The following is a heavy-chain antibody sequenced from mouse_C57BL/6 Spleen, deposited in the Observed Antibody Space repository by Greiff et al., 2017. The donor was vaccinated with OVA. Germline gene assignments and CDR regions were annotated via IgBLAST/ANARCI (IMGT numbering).Heavy chain of an antibody. D-gene: IGHD1-1*02. CDR1: GYTFTSYW. V-gene: IGHV1-53*01. J-gene: IGHJ2*01. CDR3: ARWYRDNSLDY. CDR2: INPSNGGP. Sequence: VQLQQPGTELVKPGASVKLSCKASGYTFTSYWMNWVKQRPGKGLEWIGNINPSNGGPNSNEKFKSKATLTVDKSSSTAYMQLSSLTTEDSAVDYYARWYRDNSLDYWGQGTTLTVSS.